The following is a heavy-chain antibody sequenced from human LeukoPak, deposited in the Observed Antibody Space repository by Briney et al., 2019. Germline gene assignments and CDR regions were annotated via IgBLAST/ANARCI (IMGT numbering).Heavy chain of an antibody. Sequence: GASVKVSCKASGHTFTGYYMHWVRQAPGQGLEWMGWINPNSGGTNYAQKFQGRVTMTRDTSISTAYMELSRLRSDDTAVYYCAIDEGYCSSTSCSNYYYYGMDVWGQGTTVTVSS. CDR3: AIDEGYCSSTSCSNYYYYGMDV. V-gene: IGHV1-2*02. CDR1: GHTFTGYY. D-gene: IGHD2-2*01. CDR2: INPNSGGT. J-gene: IGHJ6*02.